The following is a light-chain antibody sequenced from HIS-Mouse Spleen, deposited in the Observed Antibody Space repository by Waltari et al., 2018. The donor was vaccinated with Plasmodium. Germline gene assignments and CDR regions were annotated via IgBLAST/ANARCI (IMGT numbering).Light chain of an antibody. CDR1: SSDVGGYNY. J-gene: IGLJ3*02. CDR3: SSYTSSSTLV. V-gene: IGLV2-14*01. Sequence: QSALTQPASVSGSPGQSITISCTGTSSDVGGYNYVSCYQQHPGKAPKLMIYEVSNRPPGVSNRFSGSKSGNTASLTISGLQAEDEADYYRSSYTSSSTLVFGGGTKLTVL. CDR2: EVS.